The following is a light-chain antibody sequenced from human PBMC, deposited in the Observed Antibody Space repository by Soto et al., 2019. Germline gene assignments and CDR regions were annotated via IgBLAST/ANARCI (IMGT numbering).Light chain of an antibody. CDR2: GAS. CDR1: QSVSSSY. V-gene: IGKV3-20*01. J-gene: IGKJ5*01. CDR3: QQYGSSPST. Sequence: EIVLTQSPGTLSLSPGERATLSCRASQSVSSSYLAWYQQKPGQAPRLLIYGASSRATGIPDRFSGSGSGRDFTLTISRLEPEYFAVYYGQQYGSSPSTFGQGTRLESK.